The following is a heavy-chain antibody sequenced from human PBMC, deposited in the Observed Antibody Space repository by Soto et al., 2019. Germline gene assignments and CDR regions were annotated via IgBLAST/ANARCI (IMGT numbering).Heavy chain of an antibody. V-gene: IGHV4-59*08. CDR3: ARLQAVAGTGDWFDP. D-gene: IGHD6-19*01. CDR1: GGSISPYY. Sequence: QVQLQESRPGLVKPSETLSLTCTVSGGSISPYYWSWIRQSPGKGLEWIGYIHYSGSTNYNPSLKSRITSSGDTSKKQFSLKLRFVTAADTAVYYCARLQAVAGTGDWFDPWGQGTLVTVST. CDR2: IHYSGST. J-gene: IGHJ5*02.